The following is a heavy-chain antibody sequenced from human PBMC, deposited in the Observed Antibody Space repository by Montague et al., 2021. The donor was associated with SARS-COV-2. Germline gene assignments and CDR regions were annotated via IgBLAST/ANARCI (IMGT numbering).Heavy chain of an antibody. CDR3: ARVGRQQLVRLSGMDV. J-gene: IGHJ6*02. V-gene: IGHV4-39*07. Sequence: SETLSLTCTLSGGSISSSSYYRGWICQPPGKGLEWIGSIYYSGSTYYNPSLKSRVTISVDTSKNQFSLKLSSVTAADTAVYYCARVGRQQLVRLSGMDVWGQGTTVTVSS. CDR2: IYYSGST. D-gene: IGHD6-13*01. CDR1: GGSISSSSYY.